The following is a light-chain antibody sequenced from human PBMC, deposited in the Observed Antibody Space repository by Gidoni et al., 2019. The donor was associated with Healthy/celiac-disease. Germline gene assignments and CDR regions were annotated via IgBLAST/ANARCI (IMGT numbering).Light chain of an antibody. CDR1: QSIRSY. V-gene: IGKV1-39*01. Sequence: IQMTPSPSSLSASVGDRVTITCRASQSIRSYLNWYQQKPGKAPKLLIYAESSLQSGVPSSFSVSGSGTDFTLTISSMQPEDVATYYCQQSYSTLFTFGPGTKVDIK. CDR3: QQSYSTLFT. CDR2: AES. J-gene: IGKJ3*01.